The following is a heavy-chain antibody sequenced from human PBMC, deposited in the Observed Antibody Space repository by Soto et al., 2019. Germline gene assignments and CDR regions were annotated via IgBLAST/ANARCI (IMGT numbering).Heavy chain of an antibody. CDR3: ARRIVSTETFDY. CDR2: VYYTGIA. CDR1: GGSLTSYY. D-gene: IGHD5-12*01. Sequence: PSETLSLTCTVSGGSLTSYYWSWIRQPPGKGLEWIEFVYYTGIARYNPSLKSRVTISVDTSKNQFSLKLTSVTAEDTAIYYCARRIVSTETFDYWGQGTLVT. J-gene: IGHJ4*02. V-gene: IGHV4-59*08.